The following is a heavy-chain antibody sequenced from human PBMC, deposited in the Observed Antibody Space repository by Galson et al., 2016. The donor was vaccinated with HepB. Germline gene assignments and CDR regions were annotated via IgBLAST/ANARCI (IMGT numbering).Heavy chain of an antibody. J-gene: IGHJ3*01. CDR2: IYYSGST. CDR3: ARHGGQWFLESPDDLDV. Sequence: SETLSLTCTVSGGSISSSSYYWGWIRQPPGKGLEWIGSIYYSGSTYYSPSLKSRVTISVDTSKDRFSLKLTLLTAADTAAYYCARHGGQWFLESPDDLDVWGQGTMVAVSS. V-gene: IGHV4-39*01. CDR1: GGSISSSSYY. D-gene: IGHD2-15*01.